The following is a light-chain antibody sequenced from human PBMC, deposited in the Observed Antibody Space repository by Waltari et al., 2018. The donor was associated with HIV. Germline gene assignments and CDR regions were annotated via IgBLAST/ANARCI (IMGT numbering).Light chain of an antibody. Sequence: QSVLTQPPSVSAAPGQKVTISCSGSYDYVSWYQHVPGAAPKLLIYDNNKRPSGIPYRFSGSKAGTSATLGITGLQTGDEADYYCGTWDPRLSAGVFGGGTKLTVL. CDR2: DNN. J-gene: IGLJ3*02. CDR1: YDY. V-gene: IGLV1-51*01. CDR3: GTWDPRLSAGV.